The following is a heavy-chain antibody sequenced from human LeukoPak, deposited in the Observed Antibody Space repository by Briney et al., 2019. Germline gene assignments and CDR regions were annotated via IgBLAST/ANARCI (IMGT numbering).Heavy chain of an antibody. CDR1: GFTFSNYA. J-gene: IGHJ3*02. D-gene: IGHD1-14*01. CDR3: ARVESYPLRNAFDI. CDR2: MSGSGGMT. Sequence: TGGSLRLSCEASGFTFSNYAMSWVRQAPGKGLEWVSAMSGSGGMTYSADSVKGRFTISSDNFKNTLYLQMNSLRPEDTALYYCARVESYPLRNAFDIWGQGTMVTVSS. V-gene: IGHV3-23*01.